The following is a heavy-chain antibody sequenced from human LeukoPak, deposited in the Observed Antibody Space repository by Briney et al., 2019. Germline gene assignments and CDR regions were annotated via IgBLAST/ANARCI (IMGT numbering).Heavy chain of an antibody. D-gene: IGHD1-1*01. J-gene: IGHJ6*02. Sequence: GGSLRLSCAASGFTFSSYGMHWVRQAPGKGLEWVAVISYDGSNKYYADSVKGRFTISRDNSKNTLYLQMNSLRAEDTAVYYCAKGDWNDVPGYYYYGMDVWGQGTTVTVSS. CDR2: ISYDGSNK. CDR3: AKGDWNDVPGYYYYGMDV. CDR1: GFTFSSYG. V-gene: IGHV3-30*18.